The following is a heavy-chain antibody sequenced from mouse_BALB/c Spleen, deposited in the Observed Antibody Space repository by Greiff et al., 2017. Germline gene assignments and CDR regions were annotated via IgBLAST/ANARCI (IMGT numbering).Heavy chain of an antibody. CDR1: GYTFTSYY. CDR2: IYPGDGST. Sequence: QVQLKQSGPELVKPGASVKMSCKASGYTFTSYYIHWVKQRPGQGLEWIGWIYPGDGSTKYNEKVKGKTTLTADKSSSTAYMLLSSLTSEDSAIYFCARPNWDRYYAMDYWGQGTSVTVSS. CDR3: ARPNWDRYYAMDY. D-gene: IGHD4-1*01. V-gene: IGHV1S56*01. J-gene: IGHJ4*01.